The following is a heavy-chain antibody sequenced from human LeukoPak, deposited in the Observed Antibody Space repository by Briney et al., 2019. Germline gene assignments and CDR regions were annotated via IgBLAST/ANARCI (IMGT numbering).Heavy chain of an antibody. CDR3: ARDPGSSSFDL. V-gene: IGHV3-7*01. CDR1: GFIFSTYW. Sequence: GGSLRLSCAASGFIFSTYWMSWVRQTPEKGLEFVANINQDASVRNYMDSLKGRCTISRDNAKKSVYLEINSLRADDTAVYYCARDPGSSSFDLWGQGALVTVSS. CDR2: INQDASVR. J-gene: IGHJ4*02. D-gene: IGHD6-13*01.